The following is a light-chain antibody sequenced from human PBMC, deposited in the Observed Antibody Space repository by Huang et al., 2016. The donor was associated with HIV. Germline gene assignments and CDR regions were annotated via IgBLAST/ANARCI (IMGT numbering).Light chain of an antibody. J-gene: IGKJ1*01. Sequence: EIVLTQSPGTLSLSPGERAPLSCRASQRVTSNYLAWYQQKFGQAPRLLLYGASTRATGFPDRFIGSGSGTDFTLTISRLEPDDIAVYYCQQYAYTPPTFGQGTKVEIK. CDR2: GAS. V-gene: IGKV3-20*01. CDR3: QQYAYTPPT. CDR1: QRVTSNY.